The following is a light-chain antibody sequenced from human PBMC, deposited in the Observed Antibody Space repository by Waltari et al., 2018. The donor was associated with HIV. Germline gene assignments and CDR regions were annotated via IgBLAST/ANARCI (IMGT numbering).Light chain of an antibody. CDR1: SSDVRGYNY. Sequence: QSALTQPPSASGSPGPSVTIPCTGTSSDVRGYNYVSWDQQHPGKAPKPMIYEFSKRPSGVPDRFSGSKSGNTASLTVSGLQAEDEADYYCSSYAGSNNFVVFGGGTKLTVL. V-gene: IGLV2-8*01. CDR2: EFS. CDR3: SSYAGSNNFVV. J-gene: IGLJ2*01.